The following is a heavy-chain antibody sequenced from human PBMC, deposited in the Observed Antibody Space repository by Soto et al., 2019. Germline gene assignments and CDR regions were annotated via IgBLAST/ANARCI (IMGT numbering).Heavy chain of an antibody. CDR2: IVVGNGNT. J-gene: IGHJ4*02. CDR3: TSEDVAAGLV. D-gene: IGHD6-19*01. V-gene: IGHV1-58*01. Sequence: PSGKTDCKSSGCSFSMSTLVWVGQVRGKRLEWMGRIVVGNGNTDYAQKVHKRVTLTRDMATSTVYMELRSLRFEDMAIYYCTSEDVAAGLVWGPGSLVTGSS. CDR1: GCSFSMST.